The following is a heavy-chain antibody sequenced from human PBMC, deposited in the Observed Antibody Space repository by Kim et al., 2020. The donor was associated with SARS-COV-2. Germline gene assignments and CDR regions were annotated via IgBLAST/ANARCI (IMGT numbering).Heavy chain of an antibody. D-gene: IGHD3-3*01. CDR2: IYYSGST. J-gene: IGHJ6*02. CDR3: ARHARITIFGVVRHMDV. Sequence: SETLSLTCTVSGGSISSSSYYWGWIRQPPGKGLEWIGSIYYSGSTYYNPSLKSRVTISVDTSKNQFSLKLSSVTAADTAVYYCARHARITIFGVVRHMDVWGQGTTVTVSS. V-gene: IGHV4-39*01. CDR1: GGSISSSSYY.